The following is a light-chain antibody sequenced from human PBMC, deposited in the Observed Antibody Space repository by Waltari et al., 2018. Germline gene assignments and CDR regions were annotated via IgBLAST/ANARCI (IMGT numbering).Light chain of an antibody. V-gene: IGKV3-20*01. CDR2: DVS. J-gene: IGKJ1*01. CDR3: QQYGSLPWT. CDR1: EYVTNDY. Sequence: VLTQSVGTLSLSPGERATLSCRASEYVTNDYLAWYQQKPGQAPSLLIYDVSIRATGIADRFSGSGSGTDFTLTITRLEPEDFAVYHCQQYGSLPWTFGQGTKLEMK.